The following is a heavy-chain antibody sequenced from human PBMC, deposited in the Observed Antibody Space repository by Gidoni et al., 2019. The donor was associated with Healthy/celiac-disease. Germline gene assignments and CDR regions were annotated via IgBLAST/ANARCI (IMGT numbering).Heavy chain of an antibody. CDR2: LSYDGSTN. Sequence: QVQLVESGGGVVKHGRSRRLSCAAAGFTCRSAGMHWVRPAPGKGLEWVAVLSYDGSTNSYADSVKGLFTISRDNSKNTLYLQMNSLRAEATAVYYCAKDKSGNYGTGYFDLWGRGTLVTVSS. V-gene: IGHV3-30*18. CDR1: GFTCRSAG. CDR3: AKDKSGNYGTGYFDL. J-gene: IGHJ2*01. D-gene: IGHD4-17*01.